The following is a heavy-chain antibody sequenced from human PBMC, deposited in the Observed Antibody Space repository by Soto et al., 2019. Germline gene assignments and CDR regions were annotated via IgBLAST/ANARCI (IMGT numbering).Heavy chain of an antibody. CDR3: ARGGVSTRTFDY. CDR2: IYPSDSDT. D-gene: IGHD3-3*01. V-gene: IGHV5-51*01. J-gene: IGHJ4*02. Sequence: XESLKLSWQCSGNNFAGYWIALVLQMPGKGLELMGIIYPSDSDTRYRPSFQGQVTISADKSISSAYLQWSSLRASDTAMYYCARGGVSTRTFDYWGQGTPVTVSS. CDR1: GNNFAGYW.